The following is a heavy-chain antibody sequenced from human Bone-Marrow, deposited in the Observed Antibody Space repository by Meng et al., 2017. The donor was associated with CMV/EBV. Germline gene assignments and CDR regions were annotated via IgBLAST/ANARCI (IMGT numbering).Heavy chain of an antibody. V-gene: IGHV1-69*10. CDR3: ARMGYYDFWSGFYGMDV. D-gene: IGHD3-3*01. J-gene: IGHJ6*02. CDR2: IIPLLNIG. CDR1: GDTFSNYA. Sequence: SVKVSCKASGDTFSNYAISWVRQAPGQGLEWLGGIIPLLNIGNYAQKFQGRVTISADKSTSTAYMELSSLRSEDTAVYYCARMGYYDFWSGFYGMDVWGQGTTVTVSS.